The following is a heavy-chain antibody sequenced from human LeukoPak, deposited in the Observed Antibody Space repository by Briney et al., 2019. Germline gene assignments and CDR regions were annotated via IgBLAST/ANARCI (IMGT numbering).Heavy chain of an antibody. V-gene: IGHV3-21*01. J-gene: IGHJ5*02. D-gene: IGHD6-13*01. CDR1: GFSFSSYS. CDR2: ISSSSVYK. Sequence: GGSLRLSCAASGFSFSSYSMNWVRQAPGKGLEWVSSISSSSVYKYYADSVKGRFTISRDNAKNSLYLQMNSLRAEDTAVYYCASGGLRAAAGTFYDPWGQGALVTVSS. CDR3: ASGGLRAAAGTFYDP.